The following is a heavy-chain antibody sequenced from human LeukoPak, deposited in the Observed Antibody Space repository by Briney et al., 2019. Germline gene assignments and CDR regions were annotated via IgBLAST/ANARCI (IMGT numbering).Heavy chain of an antibody. CDR3: ARVRMAVRGVVKYYFMDV. D-gene: IGHD3-10*01. CDR2: IKQDGSEK. J-gene: IGHJ6*03. V-gene: IGHV3-7*01. Sequence: GGSLRLSCAASGFTFSSSWISWVRQAPGKGLEWVAIIKQDGSEKYYVDSVKGRFTISRDNAKNSLYLQMNSLRAEDTAVYYCARVRMAVRGVVKYYFMDVWGKGTTVTISS. CDR1: GFTFSSSW.